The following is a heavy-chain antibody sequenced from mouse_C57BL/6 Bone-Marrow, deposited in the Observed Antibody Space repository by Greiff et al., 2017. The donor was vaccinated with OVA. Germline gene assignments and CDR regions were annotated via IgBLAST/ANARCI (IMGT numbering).Heavy chain of an antibody. D-gene: IGHD1-1*01. Sequence: ESGPGLVKPSQSLSLTCSVTGYSITSGYYWNWIRQFPGNKLEWMGYISYDGSNNYNPTLKNRISITRDTSKKQCFLKLNSVTTEDTATYYWARGPYCGSSYGYCDVWGTGTTVTVSS. V-gene: IGHV3-6*01. CDR1: GYSITSGYY. CDR2: ISYDGSN. J-gene: IGHJ1*03. CDR3: ARGPYCGSSYGYCDV.